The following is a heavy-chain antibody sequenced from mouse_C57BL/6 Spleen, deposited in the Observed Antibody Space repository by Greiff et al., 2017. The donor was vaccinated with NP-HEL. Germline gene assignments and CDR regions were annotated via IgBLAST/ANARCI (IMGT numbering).Heavy chain of an antibody. J-gene: IGHJ1*03. V-gene: IGHV1-15*01. CDR2: IDPETGGT. D-gene: IGHD1-1*01. CDR1: GYTFTDYE. CDR3: TREGGVYYGSSYNWYFDV. Sequence: VQLQQSGAELVRPGASVTLSCKASGYTFTDYEMHWVKQTPVHGLEWIGAIDPETGGTAYNQKFKGKAILTADKSSSTAYMELRSLTSEDSAVYYWTREGGVYYGSSYNWYFDVWGTGTTVTVSS.